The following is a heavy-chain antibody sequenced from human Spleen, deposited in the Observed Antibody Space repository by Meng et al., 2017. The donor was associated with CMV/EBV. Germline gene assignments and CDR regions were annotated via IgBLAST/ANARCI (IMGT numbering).Heavy chain of an antibody. Sequence: GESLKISCAASGFTVSSNYMSWVRQAPGKGLEWVSVIYTAGSTNYADSVKGRFTISRDTSKNTLYLQMNSLRAEDTAVYYCARGLVRAFDVWGQGTMVTVSS. CDR3: ARGLVRAFDV. CDR1: GFTVSSNY. J-gene: IGHJ3*01. CDR2: IYTAGST. D-gene: IGHD3-10*01. V-gene: IGHV3-53*01.